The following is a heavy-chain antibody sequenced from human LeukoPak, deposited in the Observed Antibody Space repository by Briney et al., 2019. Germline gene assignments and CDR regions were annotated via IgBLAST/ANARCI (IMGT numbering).Heavy chain of an antibody. V-gene: IGHV3-9*01. CDR2: ISWNRGSI. J-gene: IGHJ4*02. CDR1: GFTFDDYA. Sequence: PGRSLRLSCAASGFTFDDYAMHWVRQAPGKGLEWVSGISWNRGSIGYADSVKGRFTISRDNAKNSLYLQMNSLRAEDTALYYCAKDYDGSGSYFDYWGQGTLVTVSS. CDR3: AKDYDGSGSYFDY. D-gene: IGHD3-10*01.